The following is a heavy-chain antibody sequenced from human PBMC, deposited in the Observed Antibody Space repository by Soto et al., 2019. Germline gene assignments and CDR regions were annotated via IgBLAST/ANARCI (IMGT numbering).Heavy chain of an antibody. CDR3: ARDSAQLSGCWFDP. J-gene: IGHJ5*01. V-gene: IGHV1-3*01. Sequence: QVQLVQSGAEVKKPGASVKVSCKASGYTFTSYAMHWVRQAPGQGLEWMGWINAGNGNTRYSQKFQDRVTLSRDKSASTVSMELSSLRSEDTAVYYGARDSAQLSGCWFDPWGQGTLVTVSS. D-gene: IGHD6-13*01. CDR1: GYTFTSYA. CDR2: INAGNGNT.